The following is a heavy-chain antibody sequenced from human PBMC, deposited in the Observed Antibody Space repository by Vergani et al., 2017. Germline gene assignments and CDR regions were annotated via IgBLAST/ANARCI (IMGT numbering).Heavy chain of an antibody. Sequence: QVDLQESGPGLVKSSETLSPNCAVSGYSVGSGYYWGWLRQPPGRGLEWIGCVHRNGNTYYTSSLRSRATLASETSKNQFSPRLTYVTPADTAVYYFARQKPYGSAHGDFWGRGVLVTVSA. D-gene: IGHD3-10*01. CDR2: VHRNGNT. CDR3: ARQKPYGSAHGDF. V-gene: IGHV4-38-2*01. J-gene: IGHJ4*02. CDR1: GYSVGSGYY.